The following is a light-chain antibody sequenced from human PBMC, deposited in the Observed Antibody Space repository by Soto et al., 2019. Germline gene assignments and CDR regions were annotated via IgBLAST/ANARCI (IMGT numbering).Light chain of an antibody. CDR1: QRVSSY. CDR3: QQRSNWPLT. CDR2: DAS. V-gene: IGKV3-11*01. Sequence: ETVLTQSPATLSLSPGERATLSCRASQRVSSYLAWYQQKPGQAPRLLIYDASNRATGIPARFSGSGSGTDFTLTISSLEPADFAVYYCQQRSNWPLTFGGGTKV. J-gene: IGKJ4*01.